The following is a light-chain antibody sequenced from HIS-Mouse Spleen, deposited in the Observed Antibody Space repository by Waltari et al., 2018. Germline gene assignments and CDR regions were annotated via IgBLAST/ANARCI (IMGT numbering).Light chain of an antibody. CDR1: SSDVGGYNY. Sequence: QSALPQPRPVSGAPGQSVTISRTGTSSDVGGYNYVPWYQQHPGKAPKLMIYDVSKRPSGVPDRFSGSKSGNTASLTISGLQAEDEADYYCCSYAGSYTLVFGGGTKLTVL. CDR2: DVS. CDR3: CSYAGSYTLV. V-gene: IGLV2-11*01. J-gene: IGLJ2*01.